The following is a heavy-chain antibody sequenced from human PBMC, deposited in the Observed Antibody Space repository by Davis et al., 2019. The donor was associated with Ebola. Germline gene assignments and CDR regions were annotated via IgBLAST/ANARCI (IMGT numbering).Heavy chain of an antibody. CDR2: ISGDGGST. CDR3: AKDPGRDGYNKGDY. CDR1: GFTFDDSA. J-gene: IGHJ4*02. V-gene: IGHV3-43*02. D-gene: IGHD5-24*01. Sequence: GESLKISCAASGFTFDDSAMHWVRQAPGKGLEWVSLISGDGGSTYYADSGKGRFTISRDNSKNSLYLQMNSLRTEDTALYYCAKDPGRDGYNKGDYWGQGTLVTVSS.